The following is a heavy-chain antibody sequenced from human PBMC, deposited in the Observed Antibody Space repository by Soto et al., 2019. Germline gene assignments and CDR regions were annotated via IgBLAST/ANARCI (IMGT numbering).Heavy chain of an antibody. CDR2: ISAYNGNT. CDR3: ARLVDYYYGMDV. V-gene: IGHV1-18*01. J-gene: IGHJ6*02. Sequence: VRQAPGQGLEWMGWISAYNGNTNYAQKLQGRVTMTTNTSTSTAYMELRSLRSDDTAVYYCARLVDYYYGMDVWGQGTTVTVSS.